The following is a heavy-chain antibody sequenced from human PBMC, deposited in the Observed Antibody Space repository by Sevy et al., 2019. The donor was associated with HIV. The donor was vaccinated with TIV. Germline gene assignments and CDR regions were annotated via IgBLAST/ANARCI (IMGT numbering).Heavy chain of an antibody. CDR3: AKVPNSSGWYGGY. J-gene: IGHJ4*02. Sequence: GGSLRLSCAASGFTFSSYAMSWVRQAPGKGLEWASAISGSGGSTYYADSVKGRFAISRDNSKNTLYLQMNSLRAEDTAVYYCAKVPNSSGWYGGYWGQGTLVTVSS. CDR1: GFTFSSYA. CDR2: ISGSGGST. D-gene: IGHD6-19*01. V-gene: IGHV3-23*01.